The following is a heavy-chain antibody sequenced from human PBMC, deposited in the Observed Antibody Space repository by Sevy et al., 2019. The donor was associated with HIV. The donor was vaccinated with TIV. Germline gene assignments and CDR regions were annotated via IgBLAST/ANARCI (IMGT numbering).Heavy chain of an antibody. V-gene: IGHV3-23*01. CDR1: GFTFSSYA. CDR2: ISGSGGST. D-gene: IGHD2-21*02. J-gene: IGHJ4*02. CDR3: AKGTYCGGDCYSYYFDY. Sequence: GGSLRLSCAASGFTFSSYAMSWVRQAPGKGLEWVSAISGSGGSTYYADSVKGRFTISRANSKNTLYLKMNSLRAEDTAVYYCAKGTYCGGDCYSYYFDYWGQGTLVTVSS.